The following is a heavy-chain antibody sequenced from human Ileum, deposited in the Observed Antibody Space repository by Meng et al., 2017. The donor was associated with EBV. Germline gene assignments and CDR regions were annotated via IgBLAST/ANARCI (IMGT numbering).Heavy chain of an antibody. Sequence: QPLPVSAPRLVQPSETLSLTCSVSGGAISTGNFYWGWIRQSPGKALECIGTIYYRGNTFYNPSLKSRLTISIDTSKNEFSLTLRSVTAADTALYYCASAYDYGDYEAFAYWGPGSLVTVSS. CDR3: ASAYDYGDYEAFAY. V-gene: IGHV4-39*07. J-gene: IGHJ4*02. D-gene: IGHD4-17*01. CDR1: GGAISTGNFY. CDR2: IYYRGNT.